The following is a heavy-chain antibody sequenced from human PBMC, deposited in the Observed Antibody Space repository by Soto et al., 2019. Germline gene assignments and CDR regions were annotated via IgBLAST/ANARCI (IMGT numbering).Heavy chain of an antibody. J-gene: IGHJ4*02. CDR3: ARLYTYGYHHFDH. Sequence: PSETLSLTCTVSGDSISGGNYYWTWIRQHPGRGLEWIGYIYYTGTTHYSPSLQSRVTMSVDTSKNQISLTLTSLTPADTAVYFCARLYTYGYHHFDHWGQGTLVTVSS. CDR2: IYYTGTT. CDR1: GDSISGGNYY. V-gene: IGHV4-31*03. D-gene: IGHD5-18*01.